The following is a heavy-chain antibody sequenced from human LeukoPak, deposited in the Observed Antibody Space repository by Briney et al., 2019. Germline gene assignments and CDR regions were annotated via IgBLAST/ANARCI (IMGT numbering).Heavy chain of an antibody. Sequence: GGSLGLSCAASGFTFSSYAMSWVRQAPGKGLEWVSAISGSGGSTYYADSVKGRFTISRDNPKNTLYLQMNSLRAEDTAVYYCAKVVRGTGLLRGPTIYFDYWGQGTLVTVSS. CDR1: GFTFSSYA. CDR3: AKVVRGTGLLRGPTIYFDY. V-gene: IGHV3-23*01. J-gene: IGHJ4*02. CDR2: ISGSGGST. D-gene: IGHD2-15*01.